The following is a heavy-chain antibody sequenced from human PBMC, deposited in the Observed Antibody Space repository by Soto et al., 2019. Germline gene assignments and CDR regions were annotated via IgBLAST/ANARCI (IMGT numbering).Heavy chain of an antibody. Sequence: EVQLLESGGGLVQPGGSLRLSCAASGFTFSSYTMTWVRQAPGKGLEWVAAIGSSGGNTDYADSVKGRFTISRDNSKNTLYLQISSLRAEDTAVYYCAKDGGSSYYYYMDVWGKGTTLTVSS. CDR3: AKDGGSSYYYYMDV. D-gene: IGHD2-15*01. CDR1: GFTFSSYT. J-gene: IGHJ6*03. CDR2: IGSSGGNT. V-gene: IGHV3-23*01.